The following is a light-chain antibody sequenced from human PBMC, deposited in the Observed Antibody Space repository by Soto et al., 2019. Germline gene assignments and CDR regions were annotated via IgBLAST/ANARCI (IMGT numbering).Light chain of an antibody. Sequence: DIQMTQSPSSLSESVGDRVTITCRASQGISNYLAWYQQKPGKVPKLLTYAASTLQSGVPSRFSGSGSGTDFTPTISRLQPEYVATHYCQKYNSAPLTFGPGTKVDIK. CDR3: QKYNSAPLT. CDR1: QGISNY. V-gene: IGKV1-27*01. J-gene: IGKJ3*01. CDR2: AAS.